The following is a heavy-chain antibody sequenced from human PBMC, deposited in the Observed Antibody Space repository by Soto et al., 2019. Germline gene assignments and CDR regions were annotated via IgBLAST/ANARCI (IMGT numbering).Heavy chain of an antibody. CDR2: IWYDGSSK. CDR1: GFTFSCCG. J-gene: IGHJ6*02. Sequence: PGGSLRLSCAASGFTFSCCGMHWVRQAPGKGLEWVAVIWYDGSSKYYADSVKGRFTISRDNSKNTLYLEMNSLRAEDTAVYYCVRVLGGYQLSSHYYYHGMDVWGQGTTVTVSS. CDR3: VRVLGGYQLSSHYYYHGMDV. V-gene: IGHV3-33*01. D-gene: IGHD2-2*01.